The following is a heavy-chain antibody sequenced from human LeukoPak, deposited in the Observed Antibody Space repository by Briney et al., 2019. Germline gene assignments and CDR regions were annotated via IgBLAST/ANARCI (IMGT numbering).Heavy chain of an antibody. CDR1: GFTFSSYN. J-gene: IGHJ4*02. V-gene: IGHV3-48*01. CDR3: ARGSAKTYYYDSSGYLQRY. D-gene: IGHD3-22*01. Sequence: PGGSLRLSCAASGFTFSSYNMNWVRQAPGKGLEWVSYISSSSSTIYYADSVKGRFTISRDNAKNSLYLQMNSLRAEDTAVYYCARGSAKTYYYDSSGYLQRYWGQGTLVTVSS. CDR2: ISSSSSTI.